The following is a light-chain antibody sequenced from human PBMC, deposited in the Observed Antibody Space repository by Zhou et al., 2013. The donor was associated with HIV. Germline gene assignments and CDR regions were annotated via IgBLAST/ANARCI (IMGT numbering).Light chain of an antibody. V-gene: IGKV3-15*01. CDR3: QYYGRPTWT. J-gene: IGKJ1*01. CDR2: SAS. CDR1: QNVSTA. Sequence: DIVMTQSPGTLSVSPGERATLSCRASQNVSTALAWYQQKPGQPPRLLIYSASTRSTDFPARFSASGSGTEFTLSVASLQSEDFAVYYCQYYGRPTWTFGQGTSVEIK.